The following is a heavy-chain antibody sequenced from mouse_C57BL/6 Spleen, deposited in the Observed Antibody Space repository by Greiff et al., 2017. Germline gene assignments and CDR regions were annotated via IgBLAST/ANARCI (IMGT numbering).Heavy chain of an antibody. J-gene: IGHJ4*01. Sequence: VQLVESGPELVKPGASVKISCKASGYAFSSSWMNWVKQRPGKGLEWIGRIYPGDGDTNYNGKFKGKATLTADKSSSTAYMQLSSLTSEDSAVYFCARGDGNCYMDYWGQGTSVTVSS. V-gene: IGHV1-82*01. CDR1: GYAFSSSW. D-gene: IGHD2-1*01. CDR2: IYPGDGDT. CDR3: ARGDGNCYMDY.